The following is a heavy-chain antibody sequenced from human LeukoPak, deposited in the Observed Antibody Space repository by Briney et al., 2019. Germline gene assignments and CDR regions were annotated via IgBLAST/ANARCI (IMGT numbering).Heavy chain of an antibody. D-gene: IGHD6-19*01. J-gene: IGHJ4*02. CDR3: AKGFYSSGWYYY. V-gene: IGHV3-33*06. CDR2: IWYDGSNK. Sequence: PGRSLRLSCAASGFTFSSYGMHWVRQAPGKGLEWVAVIWYDGSNKYYADSVKGRFTISRDNSKNTLFLQMNSLRAEDTAVYYCAKGFYSSGWYYYWGQGTLVTVSS. CDR1: GFTFSSYG.